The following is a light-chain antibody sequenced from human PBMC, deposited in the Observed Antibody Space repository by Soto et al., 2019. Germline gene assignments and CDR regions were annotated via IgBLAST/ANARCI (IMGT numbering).Light chain of an antibody. Sequence: DTVMTQSPATLSVSPGERATLSCRASQSVSSKVAWYQQKPGQAPRLLIYGASTRATGIPARFSGSGSGTEFTLTISSLQSEDFAVYYCQQYNNWLITFGQGTRLEIK. V-gene: IGKV3-15*01. CDR2: GAS. J-gene: IGKJ5*01. CDR1: QSVSSK. CDR3: QQYNNWLIT.